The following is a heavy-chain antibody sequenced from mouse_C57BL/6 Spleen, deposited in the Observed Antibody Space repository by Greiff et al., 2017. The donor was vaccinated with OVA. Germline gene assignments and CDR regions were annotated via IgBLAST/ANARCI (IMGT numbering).Heavy chain of an antibody. J-gene: IGHJ4*01. V-gene: IGHV1-61*01. CDR3: ARYGYDESAMDY. CDR2: IYPSDSET. CDR1: GYTFTSYW. D-gene: IGHD2-2*01. Sequence: QVQLQQPGAELVRPGSSVKLSCKASGYTFTSYWMDWVKQRPGQGLEWIGNIYPSDSETHYNQKFKDKATLTVDKSSSTAYMQLSSLTSEDSAVYYCARYGYDESAMDYWGQGTSVTVSS.